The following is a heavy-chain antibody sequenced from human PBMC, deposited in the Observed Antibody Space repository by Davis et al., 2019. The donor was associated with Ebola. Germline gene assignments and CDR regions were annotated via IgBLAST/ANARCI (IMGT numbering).Heavy chain of an antibody. Sequence: PSETLSLTCTVSGGSISSSSYYWGWIRQPPGKGLEWIGSIYYSGSTYYNPSLKSRVTISVDTSKNQFSLKLSSVTAADTAVYYCARHIVPPIPTYYFDYWGQGTLVTVSS. CDR2: IYYSGST. D-gene: IGHD2-15*01. J-gene: IGHJ4*02. CDR1: GGSISSSSYY. CDR3: ARHIVPPIPTYYFDY. V-gene: IGHV4-39*01.